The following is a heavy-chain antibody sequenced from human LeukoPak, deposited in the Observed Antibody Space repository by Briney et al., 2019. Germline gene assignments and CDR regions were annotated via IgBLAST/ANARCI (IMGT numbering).Heavy chain of an antibody. J-gene: IGHJ3*02. CDR1: GGSITNYY. D-gene: IGHD3-10*01. Sequence: SGSLSLTSSLSGGSITNYYWSWIRQPPGKGRGWIAWIYSSGNTDSNPSLKSRVTTSLGTSNNQFSLRLTSVTASDTAVYFCARTGEYSGSGPSWAFDIWGQGTMVTVSS. CDR3: ARTGEYSGSGPSWAFDI. CDR2: IYSSGNT. V-gene: IGHV4-4*09.